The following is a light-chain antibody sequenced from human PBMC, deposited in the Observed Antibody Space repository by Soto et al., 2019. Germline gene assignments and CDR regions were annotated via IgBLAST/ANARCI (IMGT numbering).Light chain of an antibody. CDR3: QQLDTYPFT. CDR2: AAS. Sequence: DIQLTQSPSFLSASVGDRVTITCRASQGISTYLAWYQQKPGEAPKLLIYAASTLQSGVPSRFSGSGSGTEFTLTITSLQPEDFATYYCQQLDTYPFTFGPGTKVDIK. CDR1: QGISTY. J-gene: IGKJ3*01. V-gene: IGKV1-9*01.